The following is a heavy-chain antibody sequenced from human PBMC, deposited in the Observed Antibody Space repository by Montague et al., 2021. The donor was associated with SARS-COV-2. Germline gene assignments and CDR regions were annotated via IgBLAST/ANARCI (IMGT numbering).Heavy chain of an antibody. V-gene: IGHV5-51*01. CDR1: GYSFTNYW. Sequence: QSVAEVKTPGESLKISCQGSGYSFTNYWIGWVRQMPGKGLEWMRMIYPSDSETRYNPSFQGQVAISADKSTSTAYLQWNRLKASDTALYFCASKAVYSSRLTTYGMDVWGQGTTVTVSS. D-gene: IGHD3-22*01. J-gene: IGHJ6*02. CDR3: ASKAVYSSRLTTYGMDV. CDR2: IYPSDSET.